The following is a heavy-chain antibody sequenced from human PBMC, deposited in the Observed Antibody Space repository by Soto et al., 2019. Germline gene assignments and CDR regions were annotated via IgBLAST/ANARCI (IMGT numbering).Heavy chain of an antibody. V-gene: IGHV4-39*01. J-gene: IGHJ4*02. CDR1: GASISRSSYY. CDR3: TSHVQTGH. CDR2: IYHSGTT. D-gene: IGHD1-1*01. Sequence: PSETLSLTCTVSGASISRSSYYWGWIRQPPGKGLEWIGCIYHSGTTYYNPSLKVRFTISRDNSKNTLYLQMDSLRAEDTAVYYCTSHVQTGHWGQGTLVTVSS.